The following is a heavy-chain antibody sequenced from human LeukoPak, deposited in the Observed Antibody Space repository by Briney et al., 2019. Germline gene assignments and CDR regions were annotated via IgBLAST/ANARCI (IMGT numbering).Heavy chain of an antibody. Sequence: SEALSLTCTVSGGSISSYYWSWIRQPAGKGLEWIGRIYTSGSTNYNPSLKSRVTMSVDTSKNQFSLKLSSVTAADTAVYYCARGGIKTYGSGSYIWFDPWGQGTLVTVSS. D-gene: IGHD3-10*01. J-gene: IGHJ5*02. CDR3: ARGGIKTYGSGSYIWFDP. V-gene: IGHV4-4*07. CDR1: GGSISSYY. CDR2: IYTSGST.